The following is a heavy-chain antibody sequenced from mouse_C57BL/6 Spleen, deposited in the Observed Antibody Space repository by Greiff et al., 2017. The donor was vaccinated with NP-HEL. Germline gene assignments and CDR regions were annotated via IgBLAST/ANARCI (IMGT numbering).Heavy chain of an antibody. CDR2: IYPRSGNT. V-gene: IGHV1-81*01. Sequence: VQLQQSGAELARPGASVKLSCKASGYTFTSYGISWVKQRTGQGLEWIGEIYPRSGNTYYNEKFKGKATLTADKSSSTAYMELRSLTSEDSAVYFCARQVGSSYYFDYWGQGTTLTVSS. D-gene: IGHD1-1*01. CDR3: ARQVGSSYYFDY. CDR1: GYTFTSYG. J-gene: IGHJ2*01.